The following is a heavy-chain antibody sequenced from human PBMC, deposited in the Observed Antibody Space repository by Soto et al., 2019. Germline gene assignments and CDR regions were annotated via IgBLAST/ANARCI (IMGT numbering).Heavy chain of an antibody. CDR2: IYSGGST. V-gene: IGHV3-66*01. Sequence: GGSLRLSCAASGFTVSSNYMSWVRQAPGKGLEWVSVIYSGGSTYYADSVKGRLTISRDNSKNTLYLQMNSLRAEDTTVYYSPRVGVADGIRFLAWKTYYYSYHTDVWGNGTTVTVSS. CDR1: GFTVSSNY. D-gene: IGHD3-3*01. J-gene: IGHJ6*03. CDR3: PRVGVADGIRFLAWKTYYYSYHTDV.